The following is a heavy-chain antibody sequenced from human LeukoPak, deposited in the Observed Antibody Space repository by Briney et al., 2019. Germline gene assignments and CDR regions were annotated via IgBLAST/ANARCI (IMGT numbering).Heavy chain of an antibody. D-gene: IGHD1-26*01. J-gene: IGHJ3*02. Sequence: GGSLRLSCEASGFTFSSYAMSWVRQAPGKGLEWVSSISSSSSYIYYADSVKGRFTISRDNAKNSLYLQMNSLRAEDTAVYYCARDRAVVGATGHAFDIWGQGTMVTVSS. CDR3: ARDRAVVGATGHAFDI. CDR1: GFTFSSYA. CDR2: ISSSSSYI. V-gene: IGHV3-21*01.